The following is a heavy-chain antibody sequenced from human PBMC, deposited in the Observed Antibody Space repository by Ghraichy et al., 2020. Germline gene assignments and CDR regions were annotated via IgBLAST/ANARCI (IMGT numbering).Heavy chain of an antibody. D-gene: IGHD4-17*01. CDR2: ISASGSKT. CDR3: GKDPNGDFVGAFDI. V-gene: IGHV3-23*01. Sequence: LSLTCAASGFPFSGYAMSWVRQAPGKGLEWASGISASGSKTYYVDSVKGRFTISRDNSENTLSLQMNSLRGEDTALYYCGKDPNGDFVGAFDIWGQGTMVTVSS. J-gene: IGHJ3*02. CDR1: GFPFSGYA.